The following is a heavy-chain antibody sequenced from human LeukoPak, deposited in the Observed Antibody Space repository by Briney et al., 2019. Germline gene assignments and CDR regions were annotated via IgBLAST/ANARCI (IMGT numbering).Heavy chain of an antibody. J-gene: IGHJ4*02. V-gene: IGHV3-23*01. CDR1: GFTFNKFA. CDR3: ARERYLDY. CDR2: IGSSGATI. Sequence: GGSPRVSCEASGFTFNKFAMSWVRQAPGKGPEWVSGIGSSGATIFYADSVKGRYTISRDNAKKSLYLQMNSLRAEDTAVYYCARERYLDYWGQGTLVTVSS.